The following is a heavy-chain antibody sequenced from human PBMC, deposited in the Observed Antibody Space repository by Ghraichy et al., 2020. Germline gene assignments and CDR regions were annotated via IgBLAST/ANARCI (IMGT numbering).Heavy chain of an antibody. V-gene: IGHV4-38-2*02. J-gene: IGHJ4*02. CDR1: GYSISSGYY. CDR2: IYHSGST. D-gene: IGHD6-13*01. CDR3: AREGGIAAAGTKKYYFDY. Sequence: SETLSLTCAVSGYSISSGYYWGWIRQPPGKGLEWIGSIYHSGSTYYNPSLKSRVTISVDTSKNQFSLKLSSVTAADTAVYYCAREGGIAAAGTKKYYFDYWGQGTLVTVSS.